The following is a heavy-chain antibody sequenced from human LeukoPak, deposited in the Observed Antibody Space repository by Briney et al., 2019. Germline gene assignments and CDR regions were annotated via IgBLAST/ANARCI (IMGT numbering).Heavy chain of an antibody. J-gene: IGHJ6*04. CDR3: ARDGLTYYDILTGYYSYYYYYGMDV. V-gene: IGHV1-69*01. CDR2: IIPIFGTA. D-gene: IGHD3-9*01. Sequence: GSSVKVSCKASGGTFRSYAIRWVRRAPGQGLEWMGGIIPIFGTANYAQKFQGRVTISANESTSTVYMELSSLRSEDTAVYYCARDGLTYYDILTGYYSYYYYYGMDVWGKGTTVTVSS. CDR1: GGTFRSYA.